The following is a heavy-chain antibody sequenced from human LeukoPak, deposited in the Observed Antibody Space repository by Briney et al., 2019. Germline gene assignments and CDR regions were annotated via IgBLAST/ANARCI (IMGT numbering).Heavy chain of an antibody. V-gene: IGHV3-23*01. D-gene: IGHD3-10*01. CDR1: GFTFSSYA. CDR3: ADFGSGSYIFNY. CDR2: IGHTSGA. Sequence: TGGSLRLSCAASGFTFSSYAMCWVRQAPGKGPEWVATIGHTSGARYADSVMGRFTISRDNSKSMLYLHMNSLSGEDTALYYCADFGSGSYIFNYWGQGSLVTVSS. J-gene: IGHJ4*02.